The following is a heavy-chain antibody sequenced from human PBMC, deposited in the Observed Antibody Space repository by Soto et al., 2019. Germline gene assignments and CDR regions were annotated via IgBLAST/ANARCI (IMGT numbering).Heavy chain of an antibody. D-gene: IGHD3-16*01. CDR3: ARDLLLGGIRLDYYYYGMDV. CDR2: INSDGSST. V-gene: IGHV3-74*01. Sequence: GGSLRLSCAPSGFTFSSYWMHWVRQAPGKGLVWVSRINSDGSSTSYADSVKGRFTISRDNAKNTLYPQMNSLRAEDTAVYYCARDLLLGGIRLDYYYYGMDVWGQGTTVTVSS. J-gene: IGHJ6*02. CDR1: GFTFSSYW.